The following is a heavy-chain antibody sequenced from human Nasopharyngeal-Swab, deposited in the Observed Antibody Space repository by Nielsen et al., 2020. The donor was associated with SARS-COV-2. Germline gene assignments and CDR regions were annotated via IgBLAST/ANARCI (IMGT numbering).Heavy chain of an antibody. CDR2: FDPEDGET. Sequence: ASVKVSCKVSGCTLTELSMHWVRQAPGKGLEWMGGFDPEDGETIYAQKFQGRVTMTEDTSTDTAYMELSSLRSEDTAVYYCATEGPQDYDILTGDLNMNYWGQGTLVTVSS. V-gene: IGHV1-24*01. J-gene: IGHJ4*02. CDR1: GCTLTELS. D-gene: IGHD3-9*01. CDR3: ATEGPQDYDILTGDLNMNY.